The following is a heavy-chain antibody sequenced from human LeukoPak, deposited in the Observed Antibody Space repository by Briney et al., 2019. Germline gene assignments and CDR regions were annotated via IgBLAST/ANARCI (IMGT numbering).Heavy chain of an antibody. CDR1: GFTFCDVV. V-gene: IGHV3-23*01. J-gene: IGHJ4*02. Sequence: PGGSLRLSCVASGFTFCDVVMSWVRHGPGKGLEWVSAISYNGASTDYADSVKGRFAISRDNSKNTLYLQMNSLRAEDTAVYYCARRTGGTKDYWGQGTQVTVSS. D-gene: IGHD7-27*01. CDR3: ARRTGGTKDY. CDR2: ISYNGAST.